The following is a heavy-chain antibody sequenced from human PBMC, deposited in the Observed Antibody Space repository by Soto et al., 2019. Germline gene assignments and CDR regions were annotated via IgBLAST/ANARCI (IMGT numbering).Heavy chain of an antibody. CDR1: GGSISSYY. D-gene: IGHD6-13*01. V-gene: IGHV4-59*01. CDR2: IYYSGST. CDR3: ARAKPLIAAAGVYYYYGMDV. J-gene: IGHJ6*02. Sequence: PSETLSLTCTVAGGSISSYYWSWIRQPPGKGLEWIGYIYYSGSTNYNPSLKSRVTISVDTSKNQFSLKLSSVTAADTAVYYCARAKPLIAAAGVYYYYGMDVWGQGTTVTVSS.